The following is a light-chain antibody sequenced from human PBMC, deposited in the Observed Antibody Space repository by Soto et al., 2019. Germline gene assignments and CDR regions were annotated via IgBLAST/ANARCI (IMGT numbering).Light chain of an antibody. CDR1: EFLSSSY. CDR2: AAS. J-gene: IGKJ2*01. Sequence: EIVLTQSPGTLSLSPGERATLSCRASEFLSSSYLVWYQQKPGQAPRLLIYAASRRATGIPDRFSGSGSATEYTLTINTLEPEDFAMYYCQQQGTFGQGTKLEIK. CDR3: QQQGT. V-gene: IGKV3-20*01.